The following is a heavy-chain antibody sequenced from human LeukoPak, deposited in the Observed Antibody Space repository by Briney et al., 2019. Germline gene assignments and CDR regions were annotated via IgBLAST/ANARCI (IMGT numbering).Heavy chain of an antibody. J-gene: IGHJ4*02. Sequence: ASVKVSCKASGYTFTSNYMHWVRQAPGQGLEWMGIINTSGGTTSYAQKFQGRVTMTRDTSTSTVYMELSSLRSEDTAVYYCASGVRNPSPGDYWGQGTLVTVSS. CDR3: ASGVRNPSPGDY. D-gene: IGHD1-14*01. CDR2: INTSGGTT. V-gene: IGHV1-46*01. CDR1: GYTFTSNY.